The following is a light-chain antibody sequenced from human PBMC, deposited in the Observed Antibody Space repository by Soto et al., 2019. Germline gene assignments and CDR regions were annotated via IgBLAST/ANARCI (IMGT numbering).Light chain of an antibody. CDR2: GAS. CDR3: KQYGRSPPWT. Sequence: EIVMTHSPATLSVYPGEIATLSCRASQSVSSSYLAWCQQKPVQAPRLLIYGASSRATGIPDRFSGSGSGTDFTLTISRLEPEDFAVYYCKQYGRSPPWTFGQGTKVDIK. CDR1: QSVSSSY. J-gene: IGKJ1*01. V-gene: IGKV3-20*01.